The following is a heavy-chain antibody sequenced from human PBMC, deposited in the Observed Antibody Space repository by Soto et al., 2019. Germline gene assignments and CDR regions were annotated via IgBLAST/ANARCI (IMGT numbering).Heavy chain of an antibody. CDR1: GFSVSSKY. CDR2: LYSGGST. Sequence: GGSLRLSCVVSGFSVSSKYMSWVRQAPGKGLEWVSVLYSGGSTYYAGSVKGRFTISRDNSKNTLYLQMNSLRAEDTAVYYCARELESSGYILGYWGQGTLVTVSS. D-gene: IGHD3-22*01. V-gene: IGHV3-53*01. J-gene: IGHJ4*02. CDR3: ARELESSGYILGY.